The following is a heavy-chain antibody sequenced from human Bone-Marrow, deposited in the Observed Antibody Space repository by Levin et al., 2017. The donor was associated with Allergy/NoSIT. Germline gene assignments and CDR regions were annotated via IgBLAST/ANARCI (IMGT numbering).Heavy chain of an antibody. CDR2: IFYSGSP. CDR1: TDSMRGFY. Sequence: TSETLSLTCSVSTDSMRGFYWSWIRQPPGKGLEWIGYIFYSGSPTYNPSLESRVTISVDTSRSQFSLRVNSVTAADTAVYYCARGRSSSAWEGYNWFDPWGQGTLVTVSS. J-gene: IGHJ5*02. D-gene: IGHD6-19*01. CDR3: ARGRSSSAWEGYNWFDP. V-gene: IGHV4-59*01.